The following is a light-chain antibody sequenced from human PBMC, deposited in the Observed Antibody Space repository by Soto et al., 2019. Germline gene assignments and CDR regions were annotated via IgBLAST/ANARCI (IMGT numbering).Light chain of an antibody. V-gene: IGLV2-8*01. J-gene: IGLJ3*02. Sequence: QSALTQPPSASGSPGQSVTISCTGTSSDVGGYNYVSWYQQHPGKAPKLMIYEVSKRPSGVPDRFSGSKSGNTASLTVSGLQAEDEPNYYGTQYAATNNLVFGGGPNLPVL. CDR2: EVS. CDR3: TQYAATNNLV. CDR1: SSDVGGYNY.